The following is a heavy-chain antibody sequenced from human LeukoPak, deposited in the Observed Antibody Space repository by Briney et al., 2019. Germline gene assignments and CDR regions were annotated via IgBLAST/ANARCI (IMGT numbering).Heavy chain of an antibody. CDR1: GYTFTGYY. CDR3: ARSNPPLKIVVVTATFWYFDY. V-gene: IGHV1-2*02. J-gene: IGHJ4*02. CDR2: INPNSGGT. Sequence: ASVKVSCKASGYTFTGYYMHWVRQAPGQGLEWMGWINPNSGGTNYAQKFQGRVTMTRDTSISTAYMELSRQRSDDTAVYYCARSNPPLKIVVVTATFWYFDYWGQGTLVTVSS. D-gene: IGHD2-21*02.